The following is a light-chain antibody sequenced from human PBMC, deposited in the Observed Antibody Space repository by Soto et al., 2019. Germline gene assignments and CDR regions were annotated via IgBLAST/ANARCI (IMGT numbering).Light chain of an antibody. V-gene: IGLV1-40*01. CDR2: RNN. CDR1: SSNIGEGYD. Sequence: QSVLTQPPSVSGAPGQGVTISCTGSSSNIGEGYDLHWYQQLPGTAPKLLIYRNNNRPSGVPDRFSGSKSGTSASLAITGLQAEDEADYYCQSYDSSLSGYVFGTGTKVTVL. J-gene: IGLJ1*01. CDR3: QSYDSSLSGYV.